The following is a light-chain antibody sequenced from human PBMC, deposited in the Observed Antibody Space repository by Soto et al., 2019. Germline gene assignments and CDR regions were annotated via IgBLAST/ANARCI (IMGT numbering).Light chain of an antibody. V-gene: IGKV3-20*01. CDR3: QQYGSSPPIT. CDR1: QNVNNNY. Sequence: EIVLTQSPGTLSLSPGERVTVSCRASQNVNNNYLAWYQQKPGQSPSLLIYAASSRAAGIPDRFSGSGSGTDFTLTISRLEPEDFAVYYCQQYGSSPPITFGQGTRL. CDR2: AAS. J-gene: IGKJ5*01.